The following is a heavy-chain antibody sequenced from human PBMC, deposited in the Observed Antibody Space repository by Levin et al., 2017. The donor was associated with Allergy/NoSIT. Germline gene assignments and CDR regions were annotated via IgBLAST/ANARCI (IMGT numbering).Heavy chain of an antibody. CDR1: GGSFSGYY. CDR3: ARGPYSSSWYYFLYWFDP. D-gene: IGHD6-13*01. V-gene: IGHV4-34*01. Sequence: PSETLSLTCAVYGGSFSGYYWSWIRQPPGKGLEWIGEINHSGSTNYNPSLKSRVTISVDTSKNQFSLKLSSVTAADTAVYYCARGPYSSSWYYFLYWFDPWGQGTLVTVSS. CDR2: INHSGST. J-gene: IGHJ5*02.